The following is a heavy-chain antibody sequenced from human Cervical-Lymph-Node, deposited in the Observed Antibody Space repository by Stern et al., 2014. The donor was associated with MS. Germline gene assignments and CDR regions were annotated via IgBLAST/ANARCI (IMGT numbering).Heavy chain of an antibody. Sequence: QVQLQESGPGLVKPSETLSLTCAVSGDSISSYTHYWAWIRQPPGKGLEWIGSVYYSGATYYNPSLKSPVTISVDTSKNHFPRGLTSGTAADTAVYYCAKHACTGAACPFDLWGQGTLVTVSS. CDR1: GDSISSYTHY. J-gene: IGHJ4*02. V-gene: IGHV4-39*01. CDR2: VYYSGAT. D-gene: IGHD2-8*02. CDR3: AKHACTGAACPFDL.